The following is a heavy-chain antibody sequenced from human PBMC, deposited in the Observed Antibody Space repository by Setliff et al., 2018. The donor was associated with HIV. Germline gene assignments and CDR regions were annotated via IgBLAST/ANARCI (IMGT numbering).Heavy chain of an antibody. V-gene: IGHV4-34*01. Sequence: SETLSLTCAVYGGSFSGYYWNWIRQPPGKGLEWIGEINHSGSTNYNPSLKSRVTISVDTSKNRFSLKLSSVTAADTAVYYCARIPRRGRYCSGGSCYSRYGMDVWGQGTTVTVSS. CDR2: INHSGST. CDR3: ARIPRRGRYCSGGSCYSRYGMDV. D-gene: IGHD2-15*01. J-gene: IGHJ6*02. CDR1: GGSFSGYY.